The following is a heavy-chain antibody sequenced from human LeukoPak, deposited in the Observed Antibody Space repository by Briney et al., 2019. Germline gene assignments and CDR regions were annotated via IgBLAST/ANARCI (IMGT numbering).Heavy chain of an antibody. CDR1: GGSFSGYY. V-gene: IGHV4-34*01. J-gene: IGHJ6*03. CDR2: INHSGST. Sequence: PSETLSLTCAVYGGSFSGYYWSWIRQPPGKGLEWIGEINHSGSTNYNPSLKSRVTIPVDTSKNQFSLKLRSVTAADTAVYYCARRAPRFGRYMDVWGKGNTVTVSS. CDR3: ARRAPRFGRYMDV. D-gene: IGHD3-10*02.